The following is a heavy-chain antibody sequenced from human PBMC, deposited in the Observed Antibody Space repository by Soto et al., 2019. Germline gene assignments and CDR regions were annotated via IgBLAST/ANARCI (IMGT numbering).Heavy chain of an antibody. CDR1: GYTFTDSY. Sequence: ASVKVSCKASGYTFTDSYIHWLRQAPGQGLEWMGWINPNSGGTNYAQRFQDRVTMTRDTSISTVYMDLRRLRSDDTAAYYCARAVSSLLYFFDYWGQGTLVTVSS. V-gene: IGHV1-2*02. CDR3: ARAVSSLLYFFDY. J-gene: IGHJ4*02. CDR2: INPNSGGT.